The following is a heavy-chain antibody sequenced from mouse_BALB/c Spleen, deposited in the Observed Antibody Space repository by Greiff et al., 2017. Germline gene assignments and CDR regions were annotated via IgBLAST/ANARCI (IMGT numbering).Heavy chain of an antibody. V-gene: IGHV1S135*01. D-gene: IGHD1-2*01. CDR1: GYAFTSYN. CDR3: VYYGYPFAY. Sequence: EVQLVESGPELVKPGASVKVSCKASGYAFTSYNMYWVKQSHGKSLEWIGYIDPYNGGTSYNQKFKGKATLTVDKSSSTAYMHLNSLTSEDSAVYYCVYYGYPFAYWGQGTLVTVSA. CDR2: IDPYNGGT. J-gene: IGHJ3*01.